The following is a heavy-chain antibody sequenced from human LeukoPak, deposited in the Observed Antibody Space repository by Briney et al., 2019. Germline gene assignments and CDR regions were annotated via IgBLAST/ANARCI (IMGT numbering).Heavy chain of an antibody. CDR1: GFTFSSYG. D-gene: IGHD6-13*01. CDR3: AEDPPIAAAGIGWFDP. V-gene: IGHV3-23*01. Sequence: GGSLRLSCAASGFTFSSYGMSWVRQAPGKGLEWVSAISGSGGSTYYADSVKGRFTISRDNSKNTLYLQMNSLRAEDTAVYYCAEDPPIAAAGIGWFDPWGQGTLVTVSS. J-gene: IGHJ5*02. CDR2: ISGSGGST.